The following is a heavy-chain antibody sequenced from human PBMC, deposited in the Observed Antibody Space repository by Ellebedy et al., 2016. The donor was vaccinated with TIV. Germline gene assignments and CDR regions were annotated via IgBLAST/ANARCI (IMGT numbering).Heavy chain of an antibody. CDR3: ARDRSVVMALDAFDI. D-gene: IGHD4-23*01. J-gene: IGHJ3*02. V-gene: IGHV3-20*04. CDR2: INWNGGST. CDR1: GFTFDDYG. Sequence: GESLKISCAASGFTFDDYGMSWVRQAPGKGLEWVSGINWNGGSTGYADSVKGRFTISRDNAKNSLYLQMNSLRAEDTSLYYCARDRSVVMALDAFDIWGQGTMVTVSS.